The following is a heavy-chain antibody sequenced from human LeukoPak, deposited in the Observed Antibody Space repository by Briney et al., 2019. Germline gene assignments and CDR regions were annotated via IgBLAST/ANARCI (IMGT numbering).Heavy chain of an antibody. J-gene: IGHJ4*02. D-gene: IGHD3-22*01. CDR3: AKDADYYDGSGYPDY. CDR2: ISYDGSNK. CDR1: GFTFSSYG. V-gene: IGHV3-30*18. Sequence: GGSLRLSCAAPGFTFSSYGMHWVRQAPGKGLEWVAVISYDGSNKYYADSVKGRFTISRDNSKNTLYLQMNSLRAEDTAVYYCAKDADYYDGSGYPDYWGQRTLVTVSS.